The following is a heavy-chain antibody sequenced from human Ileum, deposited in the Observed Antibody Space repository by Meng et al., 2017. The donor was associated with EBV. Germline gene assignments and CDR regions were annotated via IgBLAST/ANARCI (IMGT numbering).Heavy chain of an antibody. D-gene: IGHD6-13*01. V-gene: IGHV4-34*01. J-gene: IGHJ4*02. Sequence: VQLQHWGAGLLNPSETLSLTCAVYGGSFSGYYWTWIRQPPGKGLEWIGEINHSGSTNYNPSLKSRVTISVDKNQFSLKLSSVTAADTAVYYCVRGFYTYGSSCFDYWGQGTLVTVSS. CDR1: GGSFSGYY. CDR3: VRGFYTYGSSCFDY. CDR2: INHSGST.